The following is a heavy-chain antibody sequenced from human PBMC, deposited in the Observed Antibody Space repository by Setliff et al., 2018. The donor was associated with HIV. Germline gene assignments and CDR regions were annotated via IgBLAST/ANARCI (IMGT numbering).Heavy chain of an antibody. Sequence: GESLRLSCTASGFIFGDYAMSWVRQAPGKGLEWVGFIRSKRYGGTTEYAASVKGRFTISRDDSKSIAYLQMNSLKTEDTAVYSCTRGLVAATPPWLQSAFDIWGQGTMVTVSS. CDR1: GFIFGDYA. CDR3: TRGLVAATPPWLQSAFDI. D-gene: IGHD2-15*01. V-gene: IGHV3-49*04. CDR2: IRSKRYGGTT. J-gene: IGHJ3*02.